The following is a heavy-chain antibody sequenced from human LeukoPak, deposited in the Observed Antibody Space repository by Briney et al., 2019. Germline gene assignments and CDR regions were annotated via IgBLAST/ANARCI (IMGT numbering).Heavy chain of an antibody. Sequence: PSETLSLTCTVSGGSISSGIYYWGWIRQPPGKGLEWIGSIYHSGSTYYNPSLKSRVTISVDTSKNQFSLKLSSVTAADTAVYYCARDECSGGSCYSGYWGQGTLVTVSS. CDR1: GGSISSGIYY. CDR3: ARDECSGGSCYSGY. CDR2: IYHSGST. J-gene: IGHJ4*02. V-gene: IGHV4-39*07. D-gene: IGHD2-15*01.